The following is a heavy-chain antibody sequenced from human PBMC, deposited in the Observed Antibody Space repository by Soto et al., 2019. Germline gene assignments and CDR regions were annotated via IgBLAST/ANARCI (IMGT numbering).Heavy chain of an antibody. Sequence: GGSLRLSCAASGFTFDSYAMHWVRQAPGKGLEWVALISFEGSNKYYADSVRGRFTVSRDNPKNTLYLQMNTLRAEDTAVYYCARDLRNWFDPWGQGTLVTVSS. CDR3: ARDLRNWFDP. D-gene: IGHD3-16*01. V-gene: IGHV3-30-3*01. CDR1: GFTFDSYA. J-gene: IGHJ5*02. CDR2: ISFEGSNK.